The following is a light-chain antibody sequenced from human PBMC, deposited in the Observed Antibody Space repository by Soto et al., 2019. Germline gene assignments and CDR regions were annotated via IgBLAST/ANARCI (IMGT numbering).Light chain of an antibody. CDR2: EVS. CDR1: SSDVGGYNY. CDR3: TSFTTISTWV. V-gene: IGLV2-14*01. J-gene: IGLJ3*02. Sequence: QSALTQPASVSGSPGQSITIYCTGTSSDVGGYNYVSWFQQHPGKAPKLKIYEVSNRPSGVSNRFSGSKSGNTASLTISELQAEDEADYYCTSFTTISTWVFGGGTKVTVL.